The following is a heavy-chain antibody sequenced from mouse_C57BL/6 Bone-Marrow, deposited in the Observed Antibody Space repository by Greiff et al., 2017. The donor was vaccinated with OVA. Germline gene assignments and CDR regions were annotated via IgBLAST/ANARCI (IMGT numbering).Heavy chain of an antibody. J-gene: IGHJ3*01. D-gene: IGHD1-1*01. V-gene: IGHV1-81*01. CDR2: IYPRSGNT. CDR1: GYTFTSYG. Sequence: VQLQQSGAELARPGASVKLSCKASGYTFTSYGISWVKQRTGQGLEWIGEIYPRSGNTYYNEKFKGKATLTADKSSSTAYMELRSLTSEDSAVYFCARGLRYFAYWGQGTLVTVSA. CDR3: ARGLRYFAY.